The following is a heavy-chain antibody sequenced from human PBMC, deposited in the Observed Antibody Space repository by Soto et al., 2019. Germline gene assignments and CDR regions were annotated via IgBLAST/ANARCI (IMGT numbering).Heavy chain of an antibody. D-gene: IGHD1-26*01. CDR1: GFTFSSYS. CDR2: ISSSSSTI. Sequence: TGGSLRLSCAASGFTFSSYSMNWVRQAPGKGLEWVSYISSSSSTIYYADSVKGRFTISRDNAKNSLYLQMNSLRDEDTAVYYCARMTYSGSYTPRSHGGQGTRVTVSS. V-gene: IGHV3-48*02. CDR3: ARMTYSGSYTPRSH. J-gene: IGHJ4*02.